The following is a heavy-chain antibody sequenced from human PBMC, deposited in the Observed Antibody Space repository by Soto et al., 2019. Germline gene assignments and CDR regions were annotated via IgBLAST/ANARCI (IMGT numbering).Heavy chain of an antibody. Sequence: GGSLRLSCAASGFTFSSYGMHWVRQAPGKGLEWVAVISYDGSNKYYADSVKGRFTISRDNSKNTLYLQMNSLRAEDTAVYYCAKEAAVAGSSAFDIWGQGTMVTVSS. CDR3: AKEAAVAGSSAFDI. CDR2: ISYDGSNK. V-gene: IGHV3-30*18. CDR1: GFTFSSYG. J-gene: IGHJ3*02. D-gene: IGHD6-19*01.